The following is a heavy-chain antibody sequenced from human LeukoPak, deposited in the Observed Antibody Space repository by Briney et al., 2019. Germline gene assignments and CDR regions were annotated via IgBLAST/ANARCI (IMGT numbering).Heavy chain of an antibody. V-gene: IGHV3-23*01. D-gene: IGHD6-13*01. J-gene: IGHJ4*02. CDR3: AKVGAAAGFFDY. CDR2: ISGSGGST. CDR1: GFTFSSYA. Sequence: GGSLRLSCAASGFTFSSYAMSWVRQAPGKGLEWVSAISGSGGSTYYADSVKGRFTISRDNSKDTLYLQMNSLRAEDTAVYYCAKVGAAAGFFDYWGQGTLVTVSS.